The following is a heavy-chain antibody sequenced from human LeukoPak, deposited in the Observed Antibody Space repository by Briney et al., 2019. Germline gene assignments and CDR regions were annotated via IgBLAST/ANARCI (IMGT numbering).Heavy chain of an antibody. D-gene: IGHD3-22*01. V-gene: IGHV1-18*01. CDR2: ISAYNGNT. J-gene: IGHJ4*02. CDR3: ARDTRITMIVVVTPFDY. Sequence: GASVKVSCKASGYTFTSYGISWVRQAPGQGLEWMGWISAYNGNTNYAQKLQGRVTMTTDTSTSTAYMELRSLRSDDTAVYYCARDTRITMIVVVTPFDYWGQGTLVTVSS. CDR1: GYTFTSYG.